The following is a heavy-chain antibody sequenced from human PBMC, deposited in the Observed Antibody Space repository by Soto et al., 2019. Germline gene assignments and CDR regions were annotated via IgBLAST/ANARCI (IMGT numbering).Heavy chain of an antibody. CDR1: GFTFSNYS. V-gene: IGHV3-7*01. CDR2: IKEDGSEK. Sequence: GGSLRLSCAASGFTFSNYSMTWVRQAPGKGLEWVANIKEDGSEKYYVDSVKGRFTISRDNAKNSLYLQMNSLRAEDTALYYCARAMDVWGQGTTVTVSS. J-gene: IGHJ6*02. CDR3: ARAMDV.